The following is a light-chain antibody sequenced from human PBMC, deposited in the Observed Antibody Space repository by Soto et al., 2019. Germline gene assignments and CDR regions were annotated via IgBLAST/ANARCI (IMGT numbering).Light chain of an antibody. V-gene: IGKV1-5*03. CDR1: QSITGW. CDR3: QQYNSYSSG. J-gene: IGKJ1*01. CDR2: KAS. Sequence: DIQMTQSPSTLSASVGDRVTITCRASQSITGWLAWYQQKPGKAPKLLIYKASSLESGVPSRFSGSGSGTEFTLTISSLQPDDFATYYCQQYNSYSSGFGQGTKVEIK.